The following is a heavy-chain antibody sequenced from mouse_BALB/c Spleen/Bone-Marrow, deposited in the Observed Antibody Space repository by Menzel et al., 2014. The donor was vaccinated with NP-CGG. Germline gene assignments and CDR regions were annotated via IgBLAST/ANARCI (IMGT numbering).Heavy chain of an antibody. CDR2: IVPGSGST. Sequence: LVKPGASVKLSCKASGYTFTSYWINWIQQRPGQGLAWIGRIVPGSGSTYYNAMFKGKATLTVDTSASTAYIQLSSLSSEDSGVDFCARGEDYEPFAYWGQGTRVTGSA. J-gene: IGHJ3*01. CDR1: GYTFTSYW. CDR3: ARGEDYEPFAY. D-gene: IGHD2-4*01. V-gene: IGHV1S41*01.